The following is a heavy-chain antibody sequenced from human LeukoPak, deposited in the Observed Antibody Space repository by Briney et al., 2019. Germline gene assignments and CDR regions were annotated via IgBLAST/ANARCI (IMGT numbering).Heavy chain of an antibody. CDR2: ISSSGRTI. V-gene: IGHV3-11*04. J-gene: IGHJ5*02. Sequence: PGGSLRLSCAASGFTFSDYYMSWIRPAPGKGLEWVSYISSSGRTIYYADSVKGRFTISRDHAKNSLYLQMNSLRAEDTAVYYCARGIAAAWDWFDPWGQGTLVTVSS. CDR1: GFTFSDYY. CDR3: ARGIAAAWDWFDP. D-gene: IGHD6-13*01.